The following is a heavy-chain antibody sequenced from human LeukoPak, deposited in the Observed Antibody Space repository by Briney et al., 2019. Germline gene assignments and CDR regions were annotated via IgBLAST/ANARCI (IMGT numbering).Heavy chain of an antibody. D-gene: IGHD2-2*01. CDR3: ARDWPHCSSTSCYFYMDV. J-gene: IGHJ6*03. Sequence: QPGGCLRLSCGSSVLTNSDNHVTWVRQAREKGLEWGSVLYSSGITYFADSVKGRFSITRDNSKNTVYLQMNSLRGEDSAVYYCARDWPHCSSTSCYFYMDVWGRGTTVTVSS. CDR1: VLTNSDNH. V-gene: IGHV3-66*03. CDR2: LYSSGIT.